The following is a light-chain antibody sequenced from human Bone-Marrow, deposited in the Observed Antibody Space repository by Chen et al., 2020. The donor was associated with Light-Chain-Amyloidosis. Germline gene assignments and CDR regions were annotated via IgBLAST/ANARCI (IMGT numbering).Light chain of an antibody. V-gene: IGLV6-57*01. CDR1: SGSIATNY. CDR3: QSYQGSSQGV. Sequence: NFMLTQPHSLSESPRNPVLISCTRSSGSIATNYVQRYQQRPGSSPTTVIYEDDQRPSGVPDRFSGSIDRTSNSASLTISGLKTEDEADYYCQSYQGSSQGVFGGGTKLTVL. CDR2: EDD. J-gene: IGLJ3*02.